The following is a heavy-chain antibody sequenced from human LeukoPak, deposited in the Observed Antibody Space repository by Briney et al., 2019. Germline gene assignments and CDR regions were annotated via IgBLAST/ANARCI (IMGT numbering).Heavy chain of an antibody. CDR1: GYTFTSYH. CDR3: ARDVGITVADSFDP. V-gene: IGHV1-18*04. CDR2: IHIYRGNT. D-gene: IGHD6-13*01. Sequence: ASVKVSCKTSGYTFTSYHMHWVRQAPGQGLEWMGWIHIYRGNTNYAQKFQGRVTMTTDTSTSTVYMEVRGLRSDDTAMYYCARDVGITVADSFDPWGQGTLVTVSS. J-gene: IGHJ5*02.